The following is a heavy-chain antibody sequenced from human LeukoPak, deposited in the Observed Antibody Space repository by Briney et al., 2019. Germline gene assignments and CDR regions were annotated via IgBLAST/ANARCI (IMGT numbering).Heavy chain of an antibody. CDR3: ARVYGGNPNWYFHL. Sequence: ASETLSLTCTVSGGSISSYYWSWLRQPAGKGLEWVGRIYTSGSNNYNPSLKRRVTISIDPSKKQLSLELNSVTGADTAVYYCARVYGGNPNWYFHLWGRGTLVTVSS. J-gene: IGHJ2*01. CDR1: GGSISSYY. V-gene: IGHV4-4*07. D-gene: IGHD4/OR15-4a*01. CDR2: IYTSGSN.